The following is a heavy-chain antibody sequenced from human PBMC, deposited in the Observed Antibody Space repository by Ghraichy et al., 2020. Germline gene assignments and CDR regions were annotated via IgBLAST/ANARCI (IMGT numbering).Heavy chain of an antibody. D-gene: IGHD2-2*01. V-gene: IGHV3-23*01. CDR1: GFTFSSYA. Sequence: GGSLRLSCAASGFTFSSYAMSWVRQAPGKGLEWVSAISGSGGSTYYADSVKGRFTISRDNSKNTLYLRMNSLRAEDTAVYYCAKARSTSSRYYYYGMDVWGQGTTVTVSS. CDR2: ISGSGGST. J-gene: IGHJ6*02. CDR3: AKARSTSSRYYYYGMDV.